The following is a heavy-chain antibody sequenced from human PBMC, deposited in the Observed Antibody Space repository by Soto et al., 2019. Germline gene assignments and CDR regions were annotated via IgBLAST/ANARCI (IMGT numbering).Heavy chain of an antibody. J-gene: IGHJ4*02. CDR3: ARDGLAVAGTKLGY. CDR2: INPNGGST. D-gene: IGHD6-19*01. CDR1: GYTFSSYY. Sequence: GASVKVSCKASGYTFSSYYIHWVRQAPGQGLEWIGIINPNGGSTNYAQNFKGRLTVTRDTSTATVYMDLSALTSDDTAMYYCARDGLAVAGTKLGYWGQGTLVTVSS. V-gene: IGHV1-46*01.